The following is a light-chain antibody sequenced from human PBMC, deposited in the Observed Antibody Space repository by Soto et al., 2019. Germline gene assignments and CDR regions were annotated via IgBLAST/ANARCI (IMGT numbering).Light chain of an antibody. CDR1: RSISNY. V-gene: IGKV1-39*01. CDR2: ASV. Sequence: DIQMTQSPSSLSVSVGDNVTSTCRASRSISNYLNWYQQKPGKAPELLIYASVNLQSGDPSRFSGSGSGTDFTLTINSLQPDDFATYYCQQSYNTPYTCGQGTKLEI. J-gene: IGKJ2*01. CDR3: QQSYNTPYT.